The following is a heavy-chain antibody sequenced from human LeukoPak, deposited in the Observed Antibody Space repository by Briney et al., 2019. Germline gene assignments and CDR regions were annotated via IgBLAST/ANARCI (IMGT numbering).Heavy chain of an antibody. V-gene: IGHV4-34*01. CDR3: ARGPYSSRHFDY. D-gene: IGHD6-13*01. J-gene: IGHJ4*02. CDR1: GGSFSGYY. CDR2: INHSGST. Sequence: SETLSLTCAVYGGSFSGYYWSWLRQPPGKGLEWIGEINHSGSTNYNPSLTSRVTISVDTSKKQFSLKLSSVTAADTAVYYCARGPYSSRHFDYWGQGTLVTVSS.